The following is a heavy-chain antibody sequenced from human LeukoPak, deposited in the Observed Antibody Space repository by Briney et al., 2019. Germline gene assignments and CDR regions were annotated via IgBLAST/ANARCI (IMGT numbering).Heavy chain of an antibody. Sequence: GGSLRLSCAASGFTFSSYGMHWVRQAPGKGLEGVAVISYDGSNKYYADSVKDRFTISRDNSKNTLYLQMNSLRAEDTAVYYCAGSSSWYGIDYWGQGTLVTVSS. CDR2: ISYDGSNK. CDR1: GFTFSSYG. CDR3: AGSSSWYGIDY. J-gene: IGHJ4*02. D-gene: IGHD6-13*01. V-gene: IGHV3-30*03.